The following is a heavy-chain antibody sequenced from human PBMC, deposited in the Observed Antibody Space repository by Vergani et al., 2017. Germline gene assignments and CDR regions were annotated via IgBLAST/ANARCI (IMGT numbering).Heavy chain of an antibody. J-gene: IGHJ5*02. D-gene: IGHD1-20*01. Sequence: QVQLQESGPGLVKPSETLSLTCTVSGGSISSYYWSWIRQPPGKGLEWIGYIYYSGSTNYNPSLKSRVTISVDTSKNQFSLKLSSVTAADTAVYYCAKVITGTAYNWFDPWGQGTVVTVSS. CDR1: GGSISSYY. V-gene: IGHV4-59*01. CDR2: IYYSGST. CDR3: AKVITGTAYNWFDP.